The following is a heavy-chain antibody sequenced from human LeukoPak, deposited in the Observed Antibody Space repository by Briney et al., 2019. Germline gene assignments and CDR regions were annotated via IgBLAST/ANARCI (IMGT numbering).Heavy chain of an antibody. CDR1: GGSISSSNW. CDR3: ARAKTGTTTAFDY. Sequence: SGTLSLTCAVPGGSISSSNWWSWVRPPPGKGLEWIGEIYHSGSTNYNPSLKSRVTISVDKSKNQFSLKLSSVTAADTAVYYCARAKTGTTTAFDYWGQGTLVTVSS. CDR2: IYHSGST. J-gene: IGHJ4*02. D-gene: IGHD1-1*01. V-gene: IGHV4-4*02.